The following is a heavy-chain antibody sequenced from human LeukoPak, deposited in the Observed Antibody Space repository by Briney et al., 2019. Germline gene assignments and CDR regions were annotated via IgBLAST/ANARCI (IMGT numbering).Heavy chain of an antibody. Sequence: GGSLRLSCAASGFTFSTYGMHWVRQAPGKGLEWVAVISYDGSNKYYADSVKGRFTISRDNSKNTLYLQMNSLRAEDTAVYYCAKDRASAWYGMDVWGQGTTVTVSS. J-gene: IGHJ6*02. V-gene: IGHV3-30*18. CDR1: GFTFSTYG. CDR2: ISYDGSNK. CDR3: AKDRASAWYGMDV.